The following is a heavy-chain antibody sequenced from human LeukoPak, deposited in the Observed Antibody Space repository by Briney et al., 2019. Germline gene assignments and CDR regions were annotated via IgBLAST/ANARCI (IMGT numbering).Heavy chain of an antibody. V-gene: IGHV3-74*01. CDR1: GFTFSSYW. Sequence: GGSLRLSCAASGFTFSSYWMHWVRQAPGKGLVWVSRINSDGSSTSYADSVKGRFTISRDNAKNTLYLQVNSLRAEDTAVYYCARIYDFWSGYYTDTVPGGSYYGMDVWGQGTTVTVSS. J-gene: IGHJ6*02. D-gene: IGHD3-3*01. CDR2: INSDGSST. CDR3: ARIYDFWSGYYTDTVPGGSYYGMDV.